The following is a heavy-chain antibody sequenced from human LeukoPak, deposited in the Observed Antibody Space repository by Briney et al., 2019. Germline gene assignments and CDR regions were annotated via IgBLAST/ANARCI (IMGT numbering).Heavy chain of an antibody. D-gene: IGHD3-9*01. Sequence: SETLSLTCTVSGGSISSSSYYWGWIRQPPGKGLEWIGSIYYSGSTYYNPSLKSRVTISVDTSKNQFSLKLSSVTAADTAVYYCARFLKTGYWAHYWYFDLWGRGTLITVSS. CDR1: GGSISSSSYY. V-gene: IGHV4-39*07. J-gene: IGHJ2*01. CDR2: IYYSGST. CDR3: ARFLKTGYWAHYWYFDL.